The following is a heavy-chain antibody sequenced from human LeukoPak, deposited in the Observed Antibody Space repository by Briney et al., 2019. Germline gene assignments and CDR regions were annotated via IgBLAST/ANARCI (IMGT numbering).Heavy chain of an antibody. CDR2: INSDGSST. Sequence: GGSLRLSCAASGFTFSSYWMHWVRQAPGKGLVWVSRINSDGSSTSYADSVKGRFTISRDNAKNTLYLQMNSLRAEDTAVYYCASSSYSSGWLSPHWGQGTLVTVFS. J-gene: IGHJ4*02. D-gene: IGHD6-19*01. CDR1: GFTFSSYW. V-gene: IGHV3-74*01. CDR3: ASSSYSSGWLSPH.